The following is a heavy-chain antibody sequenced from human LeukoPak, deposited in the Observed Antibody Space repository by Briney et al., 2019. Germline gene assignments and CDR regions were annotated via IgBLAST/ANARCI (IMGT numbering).Heavy chain of an antibody. CDR1: GYTFTTYA. CDR2: TNTRTGSP. CDR3: ARDLLTPLRPNNSDY. Sequence: ASVKVSCRASGYTFTTYAMNWVRQAPGQGLEWMGWTNTRTGSPTYAQGFAGRFVFSLDTSVSTAYLQISSLKAEDTAVYFCARDLLTPLRPNNSDYWGQGTLVTVSS. V-gene: IGHV7-4-1*02. J-gene: IGHJ4*02. D-gene: IGHD2-15*01.